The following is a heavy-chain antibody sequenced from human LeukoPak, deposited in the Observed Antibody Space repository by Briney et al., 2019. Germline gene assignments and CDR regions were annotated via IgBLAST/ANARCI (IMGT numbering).Heavy chain of an antibody. J-gene: IGHJ4*02. CDR1: GFTFSNAW. D-gene: IGHD3-22*01. CDR2: IKSKTDGGTT. Sequence: GGSLRLSCAASGFTFSNAWMSWVRQAPGKGLEWVGRIKSKTDGGTTDYAAPVKGRFTISRDDSENTLYLQMNSLKTEDTAVYYCTTDRDDSSGYLDYWGQGTLVTVSS. V-gene: IGHV3-15*01. CDR3: TTDRDDSSGYLDY.